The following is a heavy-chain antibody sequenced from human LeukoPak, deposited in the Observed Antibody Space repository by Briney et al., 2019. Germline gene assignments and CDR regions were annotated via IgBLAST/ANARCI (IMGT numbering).Heavy chain of an antibody. CDR1: GFTFSSYS. CDR2: ISSSSSTI. CDR3: AREYSYGYYYYYGMDV. Sequence: GGSLRLSCAASGFTFSSYSMNWVRQAPGKGLEWVSYISSSSSTIYYADSVKGRFTISRDNSKNTLYLQMNSLRAEDTAVYYCAREYSYGYYYYYGMDVWGQGTTVTVSS. J-gene: IGHJ6*02. D-gene: IGHD5-18*01. V-gene: IGHV3-48*01.